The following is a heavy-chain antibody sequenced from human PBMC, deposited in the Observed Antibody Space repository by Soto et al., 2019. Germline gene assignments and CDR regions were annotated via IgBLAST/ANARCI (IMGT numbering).Heavy chain of an antibody. CDR2: ISSSSSYT. V-gene: IGHV3-11*03. D-gene: IGHD3-22*01. Sequence: GGSLRLSCAASGFTFSDYYMSWIRQAPGKGLEWVSYISSSSSYTNYADSVKGRFTISRDNAKNSLYLQMNSLRAEDTAVYYCASGNYYDSSGYFMFPSFDYWGQGTLVTVSS. J-gene: IGHJ4*02. CDR1: GFTFSDYY. CDR3: ASGNYYDSSGYFMFPSFDY.